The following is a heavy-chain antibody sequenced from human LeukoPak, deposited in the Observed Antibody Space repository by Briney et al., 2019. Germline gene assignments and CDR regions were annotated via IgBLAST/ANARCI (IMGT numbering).Heavy chain of an antibody. CDR3: ARDARVVVDY. V-gene: IGHV3-7*01. CDR1: GFTFSSCW. Sequence: GGSLRLSCAASGFTFSSCWMSWVRQAPGKGLEWVANINLDGGEKYYVDSVKGRFTISRDNAKNSLYLLMNSLRAEDTAVYYCARDARVVVDYWGQGTLVTVSS. D-gene: IGHD2-15*01. CDR2: INLDGGEK. J-gene: IGHJ4*02.